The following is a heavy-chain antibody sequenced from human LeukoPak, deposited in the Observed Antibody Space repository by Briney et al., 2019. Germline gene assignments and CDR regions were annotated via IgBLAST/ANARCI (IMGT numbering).Heavy chain of an antibody. CDR2: ISYDGSNK. Sequence: GGSLRLSCAASGFTFSSYGMHWVRQAPGKGLEWVAVISYDGSNKYYADSVKGRFTISRDNFKNTLYLQMNSLRAEDTAVYYCASPSPRTGITLWFDPWGQGTLVTVSS. CDR3: ASPSPRTGITLWFDP. D-gene: IGHD1-1*01. CDR1: GFTFSSYG. V-gene: IGHV3-30*03. J-gene: IGHJ5*02.